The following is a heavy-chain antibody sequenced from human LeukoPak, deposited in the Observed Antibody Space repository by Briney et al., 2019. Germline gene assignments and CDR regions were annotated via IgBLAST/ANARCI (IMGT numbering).Heavy chain of an antibody. D-gene: IGHD3-3*01. Sequence: SETLSLTCTVSHGSIATHSYFWGWLRQPPGKGLEFVASVQYSGFGYKSPSLRSRVAVSTDTSKNQFSLRLESVTAADTAVYFCVRGVSNDWYFDLWGSGTLVSISS. V-gene: IGHV4-39*07. CDR3: VRGVSNDWYFDL. J-gene: IGHJ2*01. CDR1: HGSIATHSYF. CDR2: VQYSGFG.